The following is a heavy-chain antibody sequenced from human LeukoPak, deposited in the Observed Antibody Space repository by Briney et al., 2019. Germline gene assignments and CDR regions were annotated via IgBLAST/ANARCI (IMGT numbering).Heavy chain of an antibody. Sequence: GESLKISCKGSGYFFANYWIGWVRQMPGKGLEWMGTIYPGDSNTGYSPSFQGLVTISADNSISTAYLQWSSLKASDTAMYYCARQHYGVRGHDAFDIWGQGTMVTVSS. V-gene: IGHV5-51*01. CDR1: GYFFANYW. J-gene: IGHJ3*02. D-gene: IGHD4-17*01. CDR3: ARQHYGVRGHDAFDI. CDR2: IYPGDSNT.